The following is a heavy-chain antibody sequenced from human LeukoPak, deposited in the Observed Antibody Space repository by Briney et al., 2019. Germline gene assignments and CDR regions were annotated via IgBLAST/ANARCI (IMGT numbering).Heavy chain of an antibody. V-gene: IGHV3-30-3*01. CDR3: ARGGMTVVVITFFDY. CDR2: ISYDGTNK. D-gene: IGHD3-22*01. J-gene: IGHJ4*02. Sequence: PGGSLRLSCAASGFTLSSYAMHWVRQAPGKGLEWVAVISYDGTNKYYADSVKGRFTISRDNSKNTLYLQMSSLRAEDTAVYYCARGGMTVVVITFFDYWGQGTLVTVSS. CDR1: GFTLSSYA.